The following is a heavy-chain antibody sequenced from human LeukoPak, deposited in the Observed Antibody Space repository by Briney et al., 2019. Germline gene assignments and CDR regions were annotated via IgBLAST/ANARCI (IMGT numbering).Heavy chain of an antibody. Sequence: ASETLSLTCAVSGGSISSGGYSWSWIRQPPGKGLEWIGYIYHSGSTNYNPSLKSRVTISVDTSKNQFSLKLSSVTAADTAVYYCAASTGRIMITFGAPHAFDIWGQGTMVTVSS. J-gene: IGHJ3*02. CDR2: IYHSGST. CDR3: AASTGRIMITFGAPHAFDI. CDR1: GGSISSGGYS. D-gene: IGHD3-16*01. V-gene: IGHV4-30-2*01.